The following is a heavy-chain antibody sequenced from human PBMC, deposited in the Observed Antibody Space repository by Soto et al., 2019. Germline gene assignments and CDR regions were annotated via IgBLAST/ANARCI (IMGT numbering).Heavy chain of an antibody. V-gene: IGHV5-51*01. CDR2: IYPGDSDT. CDR1: GYSFTSYW. D-gene: IGHD3-22*01. J-gene: IGHJ6*02. Sequence: GASLKISCKGSGYSFTSYWIGWVRQMTGKGLEWMGIIYPGDSDTRYSPSFQGQVTISADKSISTAYLQWSSLKASDTAMYYCARHGASYYYDSSGSGYYYYYYGMDVWGQGTTVTVS. CDR3: ARHGASYYYDSSGSGYYYYYYGMDV.